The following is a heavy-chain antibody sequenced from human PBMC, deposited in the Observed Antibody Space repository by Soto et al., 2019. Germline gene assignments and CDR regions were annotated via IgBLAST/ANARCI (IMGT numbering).Heavy chain of an antibody. V-gene: IGHV3-21*01. CDR3: ARDPSPGAY. CDR2: ITSSSDYI. CDR1: GFTFSSYA. J-gene: IGHJ4*02. Sequence: GGSLRLSCAASGFTFSSYAMSWVRQAPGKGLEWVSSITSSSDYIYYADSVKGRFTISRDNAKNSLYLQMNSLRAEDTAVYYCARDPSPGAYWGQGTLVTVSS.